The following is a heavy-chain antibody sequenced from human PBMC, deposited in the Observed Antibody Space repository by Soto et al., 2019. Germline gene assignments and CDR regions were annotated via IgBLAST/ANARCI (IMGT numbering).Heavy chain of an antibody. D-gene: IGHD3-3*01. J-gene: IGHJ5*02. CDR2: INSDGSST. Sequence: GGSLRLSCAASGFTFSSYWMHWVRQAPGKGLVWVSRINSDGSSTSYADSVKGRFTISRDNAKNTLYLQMNSLRAEDTAVYYCAREGYDFWSGYYIDPWGQGTLVTVSS. V-gene: IGHV3-74*01. CDR1: GFTFSSYW. CDR3: AREGYDFWSGYYIDP.